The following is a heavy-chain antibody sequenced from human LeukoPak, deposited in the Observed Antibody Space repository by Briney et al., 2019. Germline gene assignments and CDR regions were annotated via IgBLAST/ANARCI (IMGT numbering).Heavy chain of an antibody. CDR1: GFTFSSYS. Sequence: GGSLRLSCAASGFTFSSYSMNWVRQAPGKGLEWVSSIGSSSSYIYSADSVKGRFTISRDNAKNSLYLQMNSLRAEDTAVYYCARAAYCSSTSCYGSDIWGQGTMVTVSS. V-gene: IGHV3-21*01. CDR3: ARAAYCSSTSCYGSDI. D-gene: IGHD2-2*01. CDR2: IGSSSSYI. J-gene: IGHJ3*02.